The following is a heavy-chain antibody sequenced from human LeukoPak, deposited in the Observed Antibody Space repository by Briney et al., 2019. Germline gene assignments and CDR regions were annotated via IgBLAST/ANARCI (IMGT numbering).Heavy chain of an antibody. V-gene: IGHV1-69*01. CDR2: IIPIFGTA. CDR1: GGTFSSYA. Sequence: ASVKVSCKASGGTFSSYAISWVRQAPGQGLEWMGGIIPIFGTANYAQKFQGRVTITADESTSTAYMELSSLRSEDTAVYYCARGNRITMIVVVINGGAFDIWGQGTMVTVSS. J-gene: IGHJ3*02. CDR3: ARGNRITMIVVVINGGAFDI. D-gene: IGHD3-22*01.